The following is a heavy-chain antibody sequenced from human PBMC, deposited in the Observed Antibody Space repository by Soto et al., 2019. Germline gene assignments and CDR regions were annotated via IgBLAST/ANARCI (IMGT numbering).Heavy chain of an antibody. V-gene: IGHV3-33*01. D-gene: IGHD6-6*01. Sequence: QVQLVESGGGVVQPGRSLRLSCAASGFTFSSYGMHWVRQAPGKGLEWVAVIWYDGSNKYYADSVKGRFTISRDNSKTTLYLQMNSLRAEDTAVYYCARDLWEQLVGPDFDYWGQGTLVTVSS. CDR3: ARDLWEQLVGPDFDY. J-gene: IGHJ4*02. CDR2: IWYDGSNK. CDR1: GFTFSSYG.